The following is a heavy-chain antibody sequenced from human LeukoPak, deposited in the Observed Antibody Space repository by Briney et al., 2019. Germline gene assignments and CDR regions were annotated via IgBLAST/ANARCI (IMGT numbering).Heavy chain of an antibody. V-gene: IGHV1-69*01. Sequence: SVKVSCKASGGTFSSYAISWVRQAPGQGLEWMGGIIPIFGTANYAQKFQGRVTITADESTSTAYMELSSLRSEDTAVYYCARGGCYDSSGYYSGYHWGQGTLVTVSS. CDR2: IIPIFGTA. CDR1: GGTFSSYA. CDR3: ARGGCYDSSGYYSGYH. D-gene: IGHD3-22*01. J-gene: IGHJ4*02.